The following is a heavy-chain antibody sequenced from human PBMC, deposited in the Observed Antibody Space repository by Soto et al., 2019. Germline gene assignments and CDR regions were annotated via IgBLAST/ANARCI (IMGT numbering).Heavy chain of an antibody. CDR2: LIHGGST. Sequence: PSETLSLTCAIYGASLGGFHWTWLRQAPGKGLEWIGELIHGGSTNSNPSLKCRVSFSLDTSKTQFSLHLMSVTAADTAVYYCARSPLGYDYVRQTWREVGDSFDIWGRGTLVTVSS. CDR3: ARSPLGYDYVRQTWREVGDSFDI. J-gene: IGHJ3*02. V-gene: IGHV4-34*12. CDR1: GASLGGFH. D-gene: IGHD3-16*01.